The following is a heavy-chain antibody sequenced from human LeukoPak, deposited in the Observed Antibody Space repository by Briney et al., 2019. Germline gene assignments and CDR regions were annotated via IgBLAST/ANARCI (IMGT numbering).Heavy chain of an antibody. CDR1: GGSISRSNYH. CDR2: IYYSGST. Sequence: PSETLSLTCTVSGGSISRSNYHWGWIRQPPGKGLEWIGSIYYSGSTYYNPSLKSRVTISVDTSKNHFSLELSSVTAADTAVYYCARQERYCSGGNCANFDYWGQGTLVTVSS. CDR3: ARQERYCSGGNCANFDY. J-gene: IGHJ4*02. D-gene: IGHD2-15*01. V-gene: IGHV4-39*01.